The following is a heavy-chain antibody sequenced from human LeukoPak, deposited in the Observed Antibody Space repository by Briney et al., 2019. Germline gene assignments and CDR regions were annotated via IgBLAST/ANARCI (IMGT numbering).Heavy chain of an antibody. CDR2: IYSSGST. V-gene: IGHV4-59*01. CDR3: ARADPNASGYFYRFNWFDP. J-gene: IGHJ5*02. D-gene: IGHD3-10*01. Sequence: SEALSLTCTVSGGSISSYYWNWVRQPPGKGLEWIGNIYSSGSTDYNPSLKSRVTISLDTSKFQFSLRLNSVTAADTAVYYCARADPNASGYFYRFNWFDPWGQGTLVTVSS. CDR1: GGSISSYY.